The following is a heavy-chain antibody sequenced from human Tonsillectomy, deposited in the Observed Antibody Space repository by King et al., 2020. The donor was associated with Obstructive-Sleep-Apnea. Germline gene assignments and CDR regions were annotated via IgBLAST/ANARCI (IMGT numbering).Heavy chain of an antibody. D-gene: IGHD6-19*01. V-gene: IGHV3-7*01. J-gene: IGHJ3*01. Sequence: VQLVESGGGLVHPGESLRLSCAASGFRLSNFWMTWVRQAPGKGLEWVANIREDGSQTNYVVSVKGRFTISRDNAKNSVYLQLNSLRAGDTALYYCARDDTRAVNGWYDALDFWGQGTMVTVSS. CDR1: GFRLSNFW. CDR3: ARDDTRAVNGWYDALDF. CDR2: IREDGSQT.